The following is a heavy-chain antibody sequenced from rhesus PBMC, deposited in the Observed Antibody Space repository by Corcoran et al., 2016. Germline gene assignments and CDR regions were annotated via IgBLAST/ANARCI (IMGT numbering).Heavy chain of an antibody. CDR3: ARICTGSGCYGNY. D-gene: IGHD2-21*01. CDR2: IYGSGGSN. CDR1: GGSISSNY. J-gene: IGHJ4*01. V-gene: IGHV4-160*01. Sequence: QVQLQASGPGLVKPSATLSLTCAVSGGSISSNYWSWIRQPPGKGLEWIGRIYGSGGSNDYNPSLKRRVTISTDTAKNQFSLKLSAGTAADTAVYYCARICTGSGCYGNYWGQGVLVTVSS.